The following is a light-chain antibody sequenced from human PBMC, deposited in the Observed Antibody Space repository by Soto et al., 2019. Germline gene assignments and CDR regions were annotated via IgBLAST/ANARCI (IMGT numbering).Light chain of an antibody. J-gene: IGKJ2*01. CDR1: QTISSN. CDR2: GAS. CDR3: QQYHNWPPQYT. Sequence: EIVMTQSPATLSVSPGERATLSCRASQTISSNLAWYQQKPGQAPRLLIHGASTRATGVPARFSGSGSGTEFTLTISSLQSEDLGVYYCQQYHNWPPQYTFGQGTKLQIK. V-gene: IGKV3-15*01.